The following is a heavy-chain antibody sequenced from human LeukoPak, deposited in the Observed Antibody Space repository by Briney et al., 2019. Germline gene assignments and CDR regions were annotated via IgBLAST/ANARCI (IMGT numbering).Heavy chain of an antibody. V-gene: IGHV3-7*01. Sequence: GGSLRLSCAASGFIFSSYWMSWVRQAPGKGLEWVANIREDGSEKYYVDSVKGRFTISRDNAKNSLYLQMNSLGAEDTAVYYCARGPLPDYWGQGTLVTVSS. CDR2: IREDGSEK. CDR3: ARGPLPDY. CDR1: GFIFSSYW. J-gene: IGHJ4*02.